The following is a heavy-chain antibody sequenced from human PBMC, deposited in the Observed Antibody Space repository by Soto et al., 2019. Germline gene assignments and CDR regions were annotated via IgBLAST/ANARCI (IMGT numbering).Heavy chain of an antibody. CDR1: GYSFRTHG. D-gene: IGHD6-19*01. Sequence: QVQLVQSGAEVKTPGASVKVSCRASGYSFRTHGISWVRQAPGQGLEWMGWISTYDDKTNFPQKFQGRITMTTDTSTSTAYMELRSLRSDDTDVYFCERDLGYFNSSGCFRNWFDPWGQGTLVTVSS. V-gene: IGHV1-18*01. CDR2: ISTYDDKT. J-gene: IGHJ5*02. CDR3: ERDLGYFNSSGCFRNWFDP.